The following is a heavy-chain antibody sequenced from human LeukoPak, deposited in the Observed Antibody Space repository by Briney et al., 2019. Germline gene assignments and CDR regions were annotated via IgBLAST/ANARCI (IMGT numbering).Heavy chain of an antibody. D-gene: IGHD4-11*01. Sequence: GGSLGLSCATSGFIFSHYAMHWVRQAPGKGLEWVAVIWNDGSDKYYGDSVKGRFTISRDNSKKTVYLQMSSLRVEDTAVYYCAKDAERGFDFSSSLQSWGQGTLVTVSS. J-gene: IGHJ4*02. CDR1: GFIFSHYA. V-gene: IGHV3-33*06. CDR3: AKDAERGFDFSSSLQS. CDR2: IWNDGSDK.